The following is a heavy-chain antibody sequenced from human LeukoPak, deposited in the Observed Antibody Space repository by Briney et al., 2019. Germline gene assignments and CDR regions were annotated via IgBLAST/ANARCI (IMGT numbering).Heavy chain of an antibody. V-gene: IGHV3-48*02. CDR2: ISSSGAAI. CDR1: GFTFSSDS. J-gene: IGHJ4*02. Sequence: GGSLRLSCAASGFTFSSDSMNWVRQDPGKGLEWVSYISSSGAAIYYADSVKGRFTISRDNAKNSLFLPMISLTDEDTAVYYCARNKWASYWGQGTLVTVPS. D-gene: IGHD2-8*01. CDR3: ARNKWASY.